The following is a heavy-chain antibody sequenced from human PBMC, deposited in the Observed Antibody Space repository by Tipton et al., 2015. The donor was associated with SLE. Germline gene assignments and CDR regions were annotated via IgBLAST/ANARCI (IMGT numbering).Heavy chain of an antibody. D-gene: IGHD2-2*03. Sequence: TLSLTCTVSGGSISSYYWSWIRQPAGKGLEWIGRIYTSGSTTYNPSLKSRVTMSVDTSKNQFSLKLSSVTAADTAVYYCARSWIAYWYFDLWGRGTLVTVSS. CDR1: GGSISSYY. V-gene: IGHV4-4*07. J-gene: IGHJ2*01. CDR2: IYTSGST. CDR3: ARSWIAYWYFDL.